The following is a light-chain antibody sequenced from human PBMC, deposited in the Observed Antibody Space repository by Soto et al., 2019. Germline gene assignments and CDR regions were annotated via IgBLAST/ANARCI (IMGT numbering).Light chain of an antibody. CDR2: DAS. V-gene: IGKV1D-13*01. J-gene: IGKJ3*01. CDR3: QQFNNYPFT. Sequence: AIQLTQSPSSLSASVGDRVTITCRASQGICSALAWYQQTPGKPPKLLIYDASSLEIGVPSRFSGSGSVTDFTLTISSLQPEDFATYYCQQFNNYPFTFGPGTKVDIK. CDR1: QGICSA.